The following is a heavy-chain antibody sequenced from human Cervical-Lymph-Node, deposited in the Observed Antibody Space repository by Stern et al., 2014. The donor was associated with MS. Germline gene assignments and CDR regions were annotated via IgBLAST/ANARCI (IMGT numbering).Heavy chain of an antibody. D-gene: IGHD4-17*01. Sequence: VQLGQSGVEVKKPGESLKISCKVSENIFSNFWIGWLRQMPGKGLEYVGIIYPDDSDTKYSPSFEGQVTISADKSINTAYLHWSSLKASDTAIYYCARHYGYYFDFWGQGTLVTVSS. CDR1: ENIFSNFW. CDR2: IYPDDSDT. CDR3: ARHYGYYFDF. V-gene: IGHV5-51*01. J-gene: IGHJ4*02.